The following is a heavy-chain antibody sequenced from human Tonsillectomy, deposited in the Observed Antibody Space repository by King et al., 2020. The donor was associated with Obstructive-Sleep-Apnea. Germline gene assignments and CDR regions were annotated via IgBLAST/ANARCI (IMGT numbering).Heavy chain of an antibody. CDR3: AKDSRDYDTLTPPVDY. J-gene: IGHJ4*02. D-gene: IGHD3-9*01. CDR2: ISGSGGRT. Sequence: VQLVESGGGLVQPGGSLRLSCAGSGFTFSTYAMSWVRQAPGKGLEWVSGISGSGGRTYYADSVKGRFTISRDNSKNKLYLQMNSLRDADTAVYHCAKDSRDYDTLTPPVDYWGQGTLVTVSS. V-gene: IGHV3-23*04. CDR1: GFTFSTYA.